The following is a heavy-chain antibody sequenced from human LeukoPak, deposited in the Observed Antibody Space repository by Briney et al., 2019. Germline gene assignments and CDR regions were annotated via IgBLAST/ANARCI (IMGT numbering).Heavy chain of an antibody. J-gene: IGHJ6*03. CDR3: ARGRKGGWYNYYYYMDV. CDR1: GDSVSSNSAA. D-gene: IGHD6-19*01. Sequence: SQTLSLTCALSGDSVSSNSAAWNWIRQSPSRGLEWLGRTYYRSKWYNDYAVSVKSRITINPDTSKNQFSLQLNSVTPEDTAVYYCARGRKGGWYNYYYYMDVWDKGTTVSVSS. V-gene: IGHV6-1*01. CDR2: TYYRSKWYN.